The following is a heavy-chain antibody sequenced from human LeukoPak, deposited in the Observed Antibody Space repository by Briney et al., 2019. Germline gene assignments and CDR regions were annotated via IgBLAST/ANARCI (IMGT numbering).Heavy chain of an antibody. V-gene: IGHV4-30-4*01. CDR1: GVSISSGDYY. Sequence: SETLSLTCTVSGVSISSGDYYWSWIRQPPGKGLEWIVYIYYSGSTYNNPSLKSRLTISIDTSKNQFSLKLSSVTAADTAVYYCARVKAATNLVDYWGQGTLVTVSS. CDR2: IYYSGST. J-gene: IGHJ4*02. D-gene: IGHD6-25*01. CDR3: ARVKAATNLVDY.